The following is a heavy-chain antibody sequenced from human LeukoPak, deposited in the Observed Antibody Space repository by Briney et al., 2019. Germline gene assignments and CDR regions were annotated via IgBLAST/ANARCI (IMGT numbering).Heavy chain of an antibody. D-gene: IGHD2-2*02. CDR3: ARDLERYCSSTSCYKGFDP. J-gene: IGHJ5*02. V-gene: IGHV1-2*05. Sequence: ASVEVSCKASGYTFTGYYMHWVRQAPGQGLEWMGRINPNSGGTNYAQKFQGRVTMTRDTSISTAYMDLSRLRSDDTVVYYCARDLERYCSSTSCYKGFDPWGQGTLVTVSS. CDR2: INPNSGGT. CDR1: GYTFTGYY.